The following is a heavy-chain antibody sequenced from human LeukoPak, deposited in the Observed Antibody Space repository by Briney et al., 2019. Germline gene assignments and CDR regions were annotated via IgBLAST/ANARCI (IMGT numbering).Heavy chain of an antibody. CDR2: IYYSGST. V-gene: IGHV4-61*01. J-gene: IGHJ6*02. CDR3: ASHAYYDFWSGYSYGMDV. D-gene: IGHD3-3*01. CDR1: GGSVSSGSYY. Sequence: SETLSLTCTVSGGSVSSGSYYWCWIRQPPGKGLEWIGYIYYSGSTNYNPSLKSRVTISVDTSKNQFSLKLSSVTAADTAVYYCASHAYYDFWSGYSYGMDVWGQGTTVTVSS.